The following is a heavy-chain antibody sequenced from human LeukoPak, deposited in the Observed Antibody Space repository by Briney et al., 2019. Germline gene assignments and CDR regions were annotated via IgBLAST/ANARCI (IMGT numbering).Heavy chain of an antibody. CDR2: IFHDGRT. D-gene: IGHD6-19*01. Sequence: SETLSLTCTVSGYSIGTGYCWGWIRQPPGKGLEWIASIFHDGRTFYNPSLKSRVTISVDRSKNQFSLKLSSVTAADTAVYYCARDKAVAGTAMGYWGQGTLVTVSS. CDR1: GYSIGTGYC. J-gene: IGHJ4*02. CDR3: ARDKAVAGTAMGY. V-gene: IGHV4-38-2*02.